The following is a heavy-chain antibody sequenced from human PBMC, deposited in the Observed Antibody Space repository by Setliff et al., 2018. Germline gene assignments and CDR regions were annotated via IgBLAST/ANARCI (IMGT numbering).Heavy chain of an antibody. CDR2: IYYTGIT. Sequence: PSETLSLTCTVSGDSINTPTYHWGWVRQPPGKGLEWIGLIYYTGITYYNPSLKSRVTISEDMSENQISLKLNPVTAADTAVYYCAGGGGWIQLFDYWGLGTQVTVSS. J-gene: IGHJ4*02. CDR1: GDSINTPTYH. D-gene: IGHD5-18*01. V-gene: IGHV4-39*01. CDR3: AGGGGWIQLFDY.